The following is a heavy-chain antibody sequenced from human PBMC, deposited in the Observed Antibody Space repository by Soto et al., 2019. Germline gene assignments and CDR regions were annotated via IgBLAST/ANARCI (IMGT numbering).Heavy chain of an antibody. CDR1: GGSISSSSYY. J-gene: IGHJ6*02. CDR3: ARNPCGGSGGSCYSGGYYYYYSGMDV. CDR2: IYYSGST. V-gene: IGHV4-39*07. Sequence: SETLSLTCTVSGGSISSSSYYWGWIRQPPGKGLEWIGSIYYSGSTYYNPSLKSRVTISVDTSKNQFSLKLSSVTAADTAVYCCARNPCGGSGGSCYSGGYYYYYSGMDVWGQGTTVTVSS. D-gene: IGHD2-15*01.